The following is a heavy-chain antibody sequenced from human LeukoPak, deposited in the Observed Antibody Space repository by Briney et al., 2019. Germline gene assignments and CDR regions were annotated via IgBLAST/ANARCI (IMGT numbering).Heavy chain of an antibody. V-gene: IGHV1-8*01. Sequence: ASVKVSCKASGYTFTSYDINWVRQATGQGLEWMGWMNPSSGNTGYAQKFQGRVTMTRNTSISTAYMELSSLRSEDTAVYYCARGRFPLYCGGDCYRAGWFDPWGQGTLVTVSS. CDR1: GYTFTSYD. D-gene: IGHD2-21*01. J-gene: IGHJ5*02. CDR2: MNPSSGNT. CDR3: ARGRFPLYCGGDCYRAGWFDP.